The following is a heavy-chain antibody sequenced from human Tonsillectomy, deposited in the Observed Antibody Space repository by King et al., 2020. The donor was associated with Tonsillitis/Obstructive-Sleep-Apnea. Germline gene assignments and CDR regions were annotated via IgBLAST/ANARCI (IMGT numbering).Heavy chain of an antibody. D-gene: IGHD3-10*01. CDR2: IYYSGST. V-gene: IGHV4-31*03. CDR3: AADYYGSGSYSGMDV. Sequence: VQLQESGPGLVKPSQTLSLSCTVSGGSISSGGYYWSWIRQHPGKGLEWIGYIYYSGSTYYNPSLKSRVTISVDTSKNQFSLKLSSVTAADTAVYYSAADYYGSGSYSGMDVWGQGTTVTVSS. J-gene: IGHJ6*02. CDR1: GGSISSGGYY.